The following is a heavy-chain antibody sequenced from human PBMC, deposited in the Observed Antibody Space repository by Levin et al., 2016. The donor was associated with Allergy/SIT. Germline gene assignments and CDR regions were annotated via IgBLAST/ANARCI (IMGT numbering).Heavy chain of an antibody. J-gene: IGHJ6*02. V-gene: IGHV4-34*01. CDR2: INHSGST. D-gene: IGHD6-13*01. CDR3: ARRGQSSTGYSSSWLRLGYYGMDV. Sequence: WIRQPPGKGLEWIGEINHSGSTNYNPSLKSRVTISVDTSKNQFSLKLSSVTAADTAVYYCARRGQSSTGYSSSWLRLGYYGMDVWGQGTTVTVSS.